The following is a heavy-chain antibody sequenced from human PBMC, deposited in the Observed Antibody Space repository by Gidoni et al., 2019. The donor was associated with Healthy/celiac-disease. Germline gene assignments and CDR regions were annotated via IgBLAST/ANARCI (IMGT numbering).Heavy chain of an antibody. CDR3: AKDYSGWDDAFDI. Sequence: EVQLLESGGGLVQPGGSLRLSCAASGFTFSSYAMSWVRQAPGKGLEWVSAISVSGGSTYYADSVKGRFTTSRDNSKNTLYLQMNSLRAEDTAVYYCAKDYSGWDDAFDIWGQGTMVTVSS. V-gene: IGHV3-23*01. CDR2: ISVSGGST. CDR1: GFTFSSYA. J-gene: IGHJ3*02. D-gene: IGHD6-19*01.